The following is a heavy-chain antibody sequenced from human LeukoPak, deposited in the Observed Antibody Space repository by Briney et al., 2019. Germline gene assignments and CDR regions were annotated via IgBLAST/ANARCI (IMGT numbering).Heavy chain of an antibody. CDR1: GYTFTSYD. CDR2: MNPNSGNT. J-gene: IGHJ3*02. D-gene: IGHD3-22*01. CDR3: ASLKNYYDSSGYLVTDAFDI. Sequence: ASVKVSCKASGYTFTSYDINWVRQATGQGLEWMGWMNPNSGNTGYAQKFQGRVTMTTDTSTSTAYMELRRLKSDDTAVYYCASLKNYYDSSGYLVTDAFDIWGQGTMVTVSS. V-gene: IGHV1-8*02.